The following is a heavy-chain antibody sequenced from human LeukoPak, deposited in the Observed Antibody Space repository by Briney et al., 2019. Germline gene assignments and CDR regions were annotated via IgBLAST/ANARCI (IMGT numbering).Heavy chain of an antibody. V-gene: IGHV4-39*01. CDR2: IYYSGST. CDR1: GGSISSSSYY. J-gene: IGHJ4*02. Sequence: PSETLSLTCTVSGGSISSSSYYWGWIRQPPGKGLEWIGSIYYSGSTYYNPSLKSRVTISVDTSKNQFSLKLSSVTAVDTAVYYCARLTGVSYGRGHNFDYWGQGTLVTVSS. D-gene: IGHD5-18*01. CDR3: ARLTGVSYGRGHNFDY.